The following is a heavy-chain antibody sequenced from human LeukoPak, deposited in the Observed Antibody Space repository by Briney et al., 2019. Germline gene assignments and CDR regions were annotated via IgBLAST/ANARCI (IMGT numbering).Heavy chain of an antibody. CDR3: AELGITMIGGV. V-gene: IGHV3-48*03. J-gene: IGHJ6*04. D-gene: IGHD3-10*02. Sequence: GGSLRLSCTASGFTLSNYWMTWVRQAPGKGLEWVSYISSSGSTIYYADSVKGRFTISRDNAKNSLYLQMNSLRAEDTAVYYCAELGITMIGGVWGKGTTVTISS. CDR2: ISSSGSTI. CDR1: GFTLSNYW.